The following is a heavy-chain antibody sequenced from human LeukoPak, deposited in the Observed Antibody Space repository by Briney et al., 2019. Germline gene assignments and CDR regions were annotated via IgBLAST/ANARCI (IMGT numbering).Heavy chain of an antibody. D-gene: IGHD3-10*01. V-gene: IGHV3-23*01. CDR2: ISANGSIT. J-gene: IGHJ5*02. Sequence: GGSLRLSCAASGFTFSAYGMSWVRQSPGQGLEWVSGISANGSITFYARSVRGRFIISRDNPQNTVYLQMNSLRAEDTAVYYCARDLDEGSGSGGFDPWGQGTLVTVSS. CDR1: GFTFSAYG. CDR3: ARDLDEGSGSGGFDP.